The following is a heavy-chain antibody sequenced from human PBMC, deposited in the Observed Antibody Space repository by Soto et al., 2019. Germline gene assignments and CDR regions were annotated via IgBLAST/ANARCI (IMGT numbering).Heavy chain of an antibody. J-gene: IGHJ3*02. D-gene: IGHD3-22*01. CDR1: GFTFSSYA. V-gene: IGHV3-23*01. Sequence: GGSLRLSCAASGFTFSSYAMSWVRQAPGKGLEWVSAISGSGGSTYYADSVKGRFTISRDNSKNTLYLQMNSMRAEDTAVYYCAKGTSDVYYYDSSGYYAFDIWGQGTMVTVSS. CDR2: ISGSGGST. CDR3: AKGTSDVYYYDSSGYYAFDI.